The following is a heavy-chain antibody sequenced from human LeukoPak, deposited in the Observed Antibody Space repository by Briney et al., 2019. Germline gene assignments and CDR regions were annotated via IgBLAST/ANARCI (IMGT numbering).Heavy chain of an antibody. J-gene: IGHJ4*02. V-gene: IGHV3-7*03. Sequence: GGSLRLSCAASGFMFSSNWMSWVRLAPGKGLEWVANIKEDGTETYYVDSVKGRFTISRDNAKNLLYLQMNSLRVEDTAVYYCAKEGRSLQTYWGQGTLVTVSS. D-gene: IGHD5-24*01. CDR3: AKEGRSLQTY. CDR2: IKEDGTET. CDR1: GFMFSSNW.